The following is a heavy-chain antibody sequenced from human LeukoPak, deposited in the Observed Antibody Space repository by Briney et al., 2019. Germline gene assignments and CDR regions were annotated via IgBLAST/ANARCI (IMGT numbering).Heavy chain of an antibody. V-gene: IGHV4-59*08. Sequence: PSETLSLTCTVSGGSISSYYWSWIRQPPGKGLEWIGYIYYSGSTNYNPSLKSRVTISVDTSKNQFSLKLSSATAADTAVYYCARQEDAAGLDYWGQGTLVTVSS. D-gene: IGHD6-13*01. CDR2: IYYSGST. CDR3: ARQEDAAGLDY. CDR1: GGSISSYY. J-gene: IGHJ4*02.